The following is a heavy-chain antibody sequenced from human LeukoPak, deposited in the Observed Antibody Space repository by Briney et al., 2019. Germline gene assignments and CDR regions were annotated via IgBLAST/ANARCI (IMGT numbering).Heavy chain of an antibody. Sequence: SETLSLTCAVYGGSFSGYYWSWIRQPPGKGLEWIAEINHSGSTNYNPSLKSRVTISVDTSKNQFSLKLSSVTAADTAVYYCARGRGVLSYCSSTSCHAPYFDYWGQGTLVTVSS. D-gene: IGHD2-2*01. CDR1: GGSFSGYY. J-gene: IGHJ4*02. CDR2: INHSGST. V-gene: IGHV4-34*01. CDR3: ARGRGVLSYCSSTSCHAPYFDY.